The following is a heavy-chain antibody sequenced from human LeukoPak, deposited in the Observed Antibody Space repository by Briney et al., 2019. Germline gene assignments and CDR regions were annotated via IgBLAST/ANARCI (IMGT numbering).Heavy chain of an antibody. CDR2: FYTGGST. J-gene: IGHJ3*02. Sequence: SETLSLTCTVSGGSVTNYHWSWIQQPAGKGLEWIARFYTGGSTTYNPSLNGRTTMSVDTSMNHFSLKLTSVTAADTAIYYCATVEVGTVDVFDIWGQGTMVTVSS. D-gene: IGHD1-26*01. CDR1: GGSVTNYH. V-gene: IGHV4-4*07. CDR3: ATVEVGTVDVFDI.